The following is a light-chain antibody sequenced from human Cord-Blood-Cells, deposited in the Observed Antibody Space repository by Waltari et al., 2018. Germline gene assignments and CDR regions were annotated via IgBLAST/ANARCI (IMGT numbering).Light chain of an antibody. V-gene: IGKV3-11*01. CDR1: QSVSSY. CDR2: DAS. CDR3: QQRSNWPLT. J-gene: IGKJ4*01. Sequence: EIVLTQSPATLSLSPGERATLSCRASQSVSSYLAWYQQKPGQAPRLLIYDASNRATGIPARFSGSASGTAFTLTISSLEPEDFAVYYCQQRSNWPLTFGGGTKVEIK.